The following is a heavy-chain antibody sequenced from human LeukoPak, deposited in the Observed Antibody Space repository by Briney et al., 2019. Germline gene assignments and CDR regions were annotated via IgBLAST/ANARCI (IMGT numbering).Heavy chain of an antibody. J-gene: IGHJ4*02. V-gene: IGHV3-21*01. CDR2: ISSSSSYI. D-gene: IGHD5-18*01. Sequence: GGSLRLSCAASGFTFSSYSMNWVRQAPGKGLEWVSSISSSSSYIYYADSVKSRFTISRDNAKNSLYLQMNSLRAEDTAVYYCARADWDTAMIDYWGQGTLVTVYS. CDR1: GFTFSSYS. CDR3: ARADWDTAMIDY.